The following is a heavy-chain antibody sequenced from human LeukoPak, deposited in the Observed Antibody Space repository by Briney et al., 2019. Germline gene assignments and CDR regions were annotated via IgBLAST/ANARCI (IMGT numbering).Heavy chain of an antibody. J-gene: IGHJ4*02. Sequence: GASVKVSCKASVYTFTNFYIHWVRQAPGQGLEWMGWMNPNSGDTSYAREFQDRVTMTRDTSLNTAYMELSRLRSDDTAVYFCARRPINCIIANCYVDYWGQGTLVTASS. V-gene: IGHV1-2*02. CDR1: VYTFTNFY. CDR3: ARRPINCIIANCYVDY. CDR2: MNPNSGDT. D-gene: IGHD3-3*02.